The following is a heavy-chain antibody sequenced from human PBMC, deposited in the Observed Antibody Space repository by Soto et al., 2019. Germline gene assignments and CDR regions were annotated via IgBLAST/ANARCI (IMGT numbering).Heavy chain of an antibody. CDR2: IYSGGTT. Sequence: PGGSLRLSCAASVFTVSSDYMSWVRQAPGKGLEWVSVIYSGGTTYYADSAKGRFTISRDNSKNTLYLQLHSLSAAATAAYYCPRDIGDVDGHYDVRVVCCQGTTVSGSS. D-gene: IGHD4-17*01. J-gene: IGHJ6*02. CDR1: VFTVSSDY. CDR3: PRDIGDVDGHYDVRVV. V-gene: IGHV3-53*01.